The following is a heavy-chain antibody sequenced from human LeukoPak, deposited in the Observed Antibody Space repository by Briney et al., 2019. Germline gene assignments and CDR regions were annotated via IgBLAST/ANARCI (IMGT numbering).Heavy chain of an antibody. D-gene: IGHD3-10*01. Sequence: GGPLRLSCAASGFTLSNYGMHWVRQAPGKGLEWVALIWYAGSNTYYTDSVKGRFIISRDNSKSTLYLQMNSLRAEDTAMYYCAKENYYGPGSQYYFDYWGQGTPVTVSS. J-gene: IGHJ4*02. CDR3: AKENYYGPGSQYYFDY. CDR2: IWYAGSNT. V-gene: IGHV3-33*06. CDR1: GFTLSNYG.